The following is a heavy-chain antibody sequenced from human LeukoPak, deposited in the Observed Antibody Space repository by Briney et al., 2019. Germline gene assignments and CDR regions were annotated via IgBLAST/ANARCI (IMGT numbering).Heavy chain of an antibody. CDR2: TYYRSKWYN. CDR3: ARGSEGNGDYESFDY. V-gene: IGHV6-1*01. Sequence: SQTLSLTCAISGDSVSSNSAAWNWIRQSPSRGLEWLGRTYYRSKWYNDYAVSVKSRITINPATSKNPFSLHLNSVTPEDTAVYYCARGSEGNGDYESFDYWGQGTLVTVSS. CDR1: GDSVSSNSAA. D-gene: IGHD4-17*01. J-gene: IGHJ4*02.